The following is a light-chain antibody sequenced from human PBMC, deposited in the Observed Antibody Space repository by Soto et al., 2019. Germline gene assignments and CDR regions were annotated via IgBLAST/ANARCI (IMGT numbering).Light chain of an antibody. CDR3: QQTSSAPFT. Sequence: EIVLTQSPATLSLSPGERATLSCRASQSVSSYLAWYQQKPGQAPRLLIYDASNRATGIPARFSGSGSGTDFTLTISSLEPEDFAVYYCQQTSSAPFTFGPGTKVDIK. V-gene: IGKV3-11*01. CDR1: QSVSSY. J-gene: IGKJ3*01. CDR2: DAS.